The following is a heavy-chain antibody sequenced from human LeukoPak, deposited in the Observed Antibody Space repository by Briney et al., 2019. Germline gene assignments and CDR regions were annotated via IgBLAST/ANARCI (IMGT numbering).Heavy chain of an antibody. CDR1: GFTVSSNE. D-gene: IGHD6-13*01. V-gene: IGHV3-38-3*01. Sequence: GGSLRLSCAASGFTVSSNEMSWVRQAPGKGLEWVSSISGGSTYYADSRKGRFTISRDNSKNTLYLQMNSLRAEDTAVYYCAKDFHSSSWYAYPPFGYWGQGTLVTVSS. CDR2: ISGGST. CDR3: AKDFHSSSWYAYPPFGY. J-gene: IGHJ4*02.